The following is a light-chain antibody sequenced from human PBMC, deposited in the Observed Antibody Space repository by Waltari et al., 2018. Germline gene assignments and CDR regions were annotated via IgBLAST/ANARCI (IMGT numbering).Light chain of an antibody. V-gene: IGKV3-11*01. Sequence: EIVLTQSPATLSLSPGERATLSCRASQSVGYYLAWYQQKPGQASTLLIYDGSNRATGIPARFSGSGSGTDFTLTINNLEPEDFAVYYCQQPGVTFGQGTRLEIK. CDR1: QSVGYY. CDR3: QQPGVT. CDR2: DGS. J-gene: IGKJ5*01.